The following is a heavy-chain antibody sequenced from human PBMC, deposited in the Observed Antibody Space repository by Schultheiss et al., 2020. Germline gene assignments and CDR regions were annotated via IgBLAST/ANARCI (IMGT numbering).Heavy chain of an antibody. CDR2: IKQDGSEK. D-gene: IGHD6-19*01. CDR1: GFPFSSYW. CDR3: ARGFSSGWHEADY. Sequence: GGSLRLSCAASGFPFSSYWMSWVRQAPGKGLEWVANIKQDGSEKYYVDSVKGRFTISRDNAKNSLYLQMNSLRDEDTAVYYCARGFSSGWHEADYWGQGTLVTVSA. J-gene: IGHJ4*02. V-gene: IGHV3-7*01.